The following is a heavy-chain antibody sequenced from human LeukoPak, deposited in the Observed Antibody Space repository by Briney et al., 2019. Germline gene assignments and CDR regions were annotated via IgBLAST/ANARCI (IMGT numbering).Heavy chain of an antibody. V-gene: IGHV3-48*03. Sequence: GGSLRLSCAASGFTFSSYEMNWVRQAPGKGLEWVSDISSSGSTIYYADSVKGRFTISRDNAKNSLYLQMNSLRAEDTAVYYCARTIAAAGDYWGQGTLVTVSS. CDR3: ARTIAAAGDY. J-gene: IGHJ4*02. CDR1: GFTFSSYE. D-gene: IGHD6-13*01. CDR2: ISSSGSTI.